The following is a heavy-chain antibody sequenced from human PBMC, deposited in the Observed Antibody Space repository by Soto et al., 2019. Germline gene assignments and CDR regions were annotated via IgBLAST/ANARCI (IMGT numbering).Heavy chain of an antibody. Sequence: GASVKVSCKASGYTFTGYYMHWVRQAPGQGLEWMGWINPNSGGTNYAQKFQGRVTMTRDTSISTAYMELSRLRSDDTAVYYCARDYYDSSGYYVPPTGYGMDVWGQGTTVTVS. CDR1: GYTFTGYY. D-gene: IGHD3-22*01. J-gene: IGHJ6*02. V-gene: IGHV1-2*02. CDR2: INPNSGGT. CDR3: ARDYYDSSGYYVPPTGYGMDV.